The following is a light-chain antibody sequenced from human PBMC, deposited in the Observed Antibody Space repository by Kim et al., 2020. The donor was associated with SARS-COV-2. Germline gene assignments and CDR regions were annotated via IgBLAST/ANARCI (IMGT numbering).Light chain of an antibody. V-gene: IGKV1-5*03. CDR1: QRIGRY. Sequence: SASVGDRVTSTCRASQRIGRYLVWYQQKPGKAPKLLFYKASNVENGVPSRFSGSGSGTEFTLTISSLQPADCATYYCQQYNSMWTFGQGTKVDIK. CDR3: QQYNSMWT. J-gene: IGKJ1*01. CDR2: KAS.